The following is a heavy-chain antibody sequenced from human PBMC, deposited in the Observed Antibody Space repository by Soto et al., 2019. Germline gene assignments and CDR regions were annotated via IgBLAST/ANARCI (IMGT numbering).Heavy chain of an antibody. D-gene: IGHD6-13*01. J-gene: IGHJ6*02. CDR1: GGSVSSGSYY. CDR3: ARDVVWSSSSWDYYYYYGMDV. Sequence: SETLSLTCTVSGGSVSSGSYYWSWIRQPPGKGLEWIGYIYYSGSTNYNPSLKSRVTISVDTSKNQFSLKLSSVTAADTAVYYCARDVVWSSSSWDYYYYYGMDVWGQGTTVTVSS. CDR2: IYYSGST. V-gene: IGHV4-61*01.